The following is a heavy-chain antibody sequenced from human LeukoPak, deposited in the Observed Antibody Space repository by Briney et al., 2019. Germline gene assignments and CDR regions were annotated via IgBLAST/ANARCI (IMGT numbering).Heavy chain of an antibody. CDR1: GFTFSSYS. V-gene: IGHV3-21*01. J-gene: IGHJ4*02. CDR3: AKDLTTVTSQGDY. Sequence: KAGGSLRLSCAASGFTFSSYSMNWVRQAPGKGLEWVSSISSSSSYIYYADSVKGRFTISRDNAKNSLYLQMNSLRAEDTAVYYCAKDLTTVTSQGDYWGQGTLVTVSS. D-gene: IGHD4-17*01. CDR2: ISSSSSYI.